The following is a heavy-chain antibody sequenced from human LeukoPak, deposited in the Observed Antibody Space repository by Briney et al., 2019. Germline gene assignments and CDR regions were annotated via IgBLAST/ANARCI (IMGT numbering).Heavy chain of an antibody. CDR3: AKELLPGIAAAGPFDY. CDR2: ISWNSGSI. J-gene: IGHJ4*02. CDR1: GFTFDDYA. D-gene: IGHD6-13*01. V-gene: IGHV3-9*03. Sequence: GRSLRLSCAASGFTFDDYAMHWVRHAPGKGLEWVSGISWNSGSIGYADSVKGRFTISRDNAKNSLYLQMNSLRAEDVALYYCAKELLPGIAAAGPFDYWGQGTLVTVSS.